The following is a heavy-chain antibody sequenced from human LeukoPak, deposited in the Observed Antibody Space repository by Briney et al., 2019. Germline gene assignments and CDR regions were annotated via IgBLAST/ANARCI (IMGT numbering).Heavy chain of an antibody. V-gene: IGHV3-21*01. CDR1: GFTFNTYS. D-gene: IGHD1-26*01. CDR2: ITRSSYI. J-gene: IGHJ5*02. Sequence: GGSLRLSCAASGFTFNTYSMNWVRQAPGKGLEWVSSITRSSYIYYADSVKGRFTISRDNAKNSLSLQMNSLRAEDTAVYYCARGGSLLNWFDPWGQGTLVTVSS. CDR3: ARGGSLLNWFDP.